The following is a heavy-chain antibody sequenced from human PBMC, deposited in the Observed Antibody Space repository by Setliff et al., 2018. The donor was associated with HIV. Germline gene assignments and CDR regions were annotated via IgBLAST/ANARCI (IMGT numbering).Heavy chain of an antibody. CDR2: IYYSGSL. J-gene: IGHJ4*02. V-gene: IGHV4-59*04. CDR1: GGSITNFY. CDR3: ASQYCSAGSCFSDY. D-gene: IGHD2-15*01. Sequence: SETLSLTCNVSGGSITNFYWSWIRQPPGKGLEWIGSIYYSGSLYYSPSLKSRLTVSVDTSKNQFSLTLSAVTATDTAVYYCASQYCSAGSCFSDYWGQGTMVTVSS.